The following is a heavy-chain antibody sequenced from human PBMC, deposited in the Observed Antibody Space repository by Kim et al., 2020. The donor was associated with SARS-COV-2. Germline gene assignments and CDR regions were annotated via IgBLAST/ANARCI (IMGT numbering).Heavy chain of an antibody. V-gene: IGHV4-4*07. CDR3: ARDFADYEGDYFDY. J-gene: IGHJ4*02. Sequence: PALRSRVTMSVDTSKNQCSLKLSSVTAADTALYYCARDFADYEGDYFDYWGQGIVVTVYS. D-gene: IGHD4-17*01.